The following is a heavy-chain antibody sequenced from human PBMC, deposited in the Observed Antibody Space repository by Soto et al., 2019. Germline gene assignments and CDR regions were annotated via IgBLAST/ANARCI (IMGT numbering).Heavy chain of an antibody. V-gene: IGHV4-59*01. J-gene: IGHJ4*02. CDR2: IYDTGISGYTPST. D-gene: IGHD4-4*01. CDR1: GGSITSSY. Sequence: PSETLSLTCTVSGGSITSSYWSWIRRPPGKGLEWIAYIYDTGISGYTPSTSYNPSLKSRVTMSVDTSKSQFSLKLTSVTAADTAVYYCARAKSNYQTFDHWGQGSQVTVSS. CDR3: ARAKSNYQTFDH.